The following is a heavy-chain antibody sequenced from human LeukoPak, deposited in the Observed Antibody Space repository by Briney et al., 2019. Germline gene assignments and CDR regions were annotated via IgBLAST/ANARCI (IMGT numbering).Heavy chain of an antibody. V-gene: IGHV1-69*05. CDR1: GGTFSSYA. D-gene: IGHD2-2*01. J-gene: IGHJ5*02. CDR2: IIPIFGTA. Sequence: GSSVKVSCKAPGGTFSSYAISWVRQAPGQGLEWMGGIIPIFGTANYAQKFQGRVTITTDESTSTAYMELSSLRSEDTAAYYCARLVLGVRIGYCSSTSCPNWFDPWGQGTLVTVSS. CDR3: ARLVLGVRIGYCSSTSCPNWFDP.